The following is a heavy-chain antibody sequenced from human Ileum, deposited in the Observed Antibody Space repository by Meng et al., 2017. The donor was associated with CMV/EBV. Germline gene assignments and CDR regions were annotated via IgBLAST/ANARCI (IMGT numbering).Heavy chain of an antibody. D-gene: IGHD3-22*01. J-gene: IGHJ4*02. CDR3: AREGYYDYYYFDY. CDR1: GFTVSSNY. Sequence: WAASGFTVSSNYMSWVRQAPGKGLEWVSVIYSGGSTYYADSVKGRFTISRDNSKNTLYLQMKSLRAEDTAVYYCAREGYYDYYYFDYWGQGTLVTVSS. V-gene: IGHV3-53*01. CDR2: IYSGGST.